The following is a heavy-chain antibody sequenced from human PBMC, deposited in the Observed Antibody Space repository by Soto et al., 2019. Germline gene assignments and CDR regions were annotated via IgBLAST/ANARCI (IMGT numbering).Heavy chain of an antibody. D-gene: IGHD6-19*01. CDR3: ARSGYSSGWYHWYFDL. V-gene: IGHV1-3*01. CDR1: GYTFSTHA. Sequence: ASVKVSCKXSGYTFSTHAMHWVRQAPGQSLEWMGWINGGTGNTKYSQNFQGRVTITRDTSASTAYMELSSLRSEDTAVFYCARSGYSSGWYHWYFDLWGRGTLVTVSS. J-gene: IGHJ2*01. CDR2: INGGTGNT.